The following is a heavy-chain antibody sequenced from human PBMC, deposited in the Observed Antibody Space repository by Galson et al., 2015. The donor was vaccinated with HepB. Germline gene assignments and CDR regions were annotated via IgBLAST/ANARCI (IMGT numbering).Heavy chain of an antibody. CDR2: ISTFTGNT. CDR1: GYIFTSYD. D-gene: IGHD6-13*01. CDR3: AREGGSSWYSLDY. Sequence: SVKVSCKASGYIFTSYDISWVRQAPGQELEWMGWISTFTGNTNYTQKLQGRVTLTTDASTSTAYMELRSLSADDTAVYYCAREGGSSWYSLDYWGQGTLVTVSS. J-gene: IGHJ4*02. V-gene: IGHV1-18*01.